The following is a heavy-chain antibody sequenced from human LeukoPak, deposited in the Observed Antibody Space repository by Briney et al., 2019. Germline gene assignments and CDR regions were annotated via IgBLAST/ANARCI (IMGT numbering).Heavy chain of an antibody. D-gene: IGHD3-22*01. J-gene: IGHJ5*02. V-gene: IGHV3-33*01. CDR1: GFTFSSYG. Sequence: GGSLRLSCAASGFTFSSYGMHWVRQAPGKGLEGVAVIWYEGSNKYYADSVKGRFTISRDNSKNTLYLQMNSLRAEDTAVYYCAREGDASSGLSAWGQGTLVTVSS. CDR3: AREGDASSGLSA. CDR2: IWYEGSNK.